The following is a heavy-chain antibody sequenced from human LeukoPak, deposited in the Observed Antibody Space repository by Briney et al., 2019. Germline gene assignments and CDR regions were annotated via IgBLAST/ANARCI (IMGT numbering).Heavy chain of an antibody. Sequence: PSETLSLTCSVSGGSITSYFWTWTRQPPGKGLEWIGYIYYSGSTNYNPSLKSRVTISVDTSKNQFSLKLSSVTAADTAVYYCARDRDAFDIWGQGTMVTVSS. CDR1: GGSITSYF. CDR3: ARDRDAFDI. CDR2: IYYSGST. J-gene: IGHJ3*02. V-gene: IGHV4-59*01.